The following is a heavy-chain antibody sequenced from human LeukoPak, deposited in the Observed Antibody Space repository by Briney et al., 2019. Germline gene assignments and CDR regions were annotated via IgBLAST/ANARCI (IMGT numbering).Heavy chain of an antibody. D-gene: IGHD2-2*01. CDR1: GFTFSSYA. V-gene: IGHV3-23*01. CDR3: AKEGTFVVVPAATYDY. Sequence: GRSLRLSCAASGFTFSSYAMSWVRQAPGKGLEWVSAISGSGGSTYYADSVKGRFTISRDNSKNTLYLQMNSLRAEDTAVYYCAKEGTFVVVPAATYDYWGQGTLVTVSS. J-gene: IGHJ4*02. CDR2: ISGSGGST.